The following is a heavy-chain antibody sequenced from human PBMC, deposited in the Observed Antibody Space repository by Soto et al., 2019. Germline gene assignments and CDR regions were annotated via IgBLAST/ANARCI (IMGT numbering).Heavy chain of an antibody. CDR1: GGSISSGGYY. V-gene: IGHV4-31*03. Sequence: QVQLQESGPGLVKPSQTLSLTCTVSGGSISSGGYYWSWIRQYPGKGLEWIGYIYYSGSTYYNPSLKSRVTISVDTSKNQFSLKLSSVTAADTAVYYCAGGRDGYRHAFDIWGQGTMVTVSS. J-gene: IGHJ3*02. CDR3: AGGRDGYRHAFDI. CDR2: IYYSGST. D-gene: IGHD5-12*01.